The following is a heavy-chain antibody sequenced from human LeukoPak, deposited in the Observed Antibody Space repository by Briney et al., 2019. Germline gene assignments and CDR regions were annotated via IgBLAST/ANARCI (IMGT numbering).Heavy chain of an antibody. CDR2: ISSGSTYI. Sequence: PGGSLRLSCAASGFTFSSYSMNWVRQAPGKGLEWVSSISSGSTYIYYADSVKGRFTISRDNAKNSLYLQMNSLRAEDTAVYYCARDREYYFDYWGQGTLVTVSS. CDR3: ARDREYYFDY. V-gene: IGHV3-21*04. CDR1: GFTFSSYS. J-gene: IGHJ4*02.